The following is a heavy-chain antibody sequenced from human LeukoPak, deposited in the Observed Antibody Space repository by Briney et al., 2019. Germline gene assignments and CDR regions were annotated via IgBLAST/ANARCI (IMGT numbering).Heavy chain of an antibody. CDR2: IYSGGST. CDR3: AKPSYDSSH. Sequence: GGSLRLSCAASGFTVSSNYMSWVRQAPGKGLEWVSVIYSGGSTYYAGSVKGRFTISRDNAKNSLYLQMNSLRAEDTAVYYCAKPSYDSSHWGQGTLVTVSS. D-gene: IGHD3-22*01. CDR1: GFTVSSNY. V-gene: IGHV3-53*01. J-gene: IGHJ1*01.